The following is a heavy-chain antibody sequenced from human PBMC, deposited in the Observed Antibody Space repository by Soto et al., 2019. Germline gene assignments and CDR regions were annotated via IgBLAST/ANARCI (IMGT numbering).Heavy chain of an antibody. CDR3: ARDWYTGLPSSYYGIDV. CDR2: IYYSGST. D-gene: IGHD1-1*01. CDR1: GGSVSSGSYY. J-gene: IGHJ6*02. Sequence: SETLSLTCTVSGGSVSSGSYYWSWIRQPPGKGLEWIGYIYYSGSTNYNPSLKSRVTISVDTSKNQFSLKLSSVTAADTAVYYCARDWYTGLPSSYYGIDVWGQGNSGHRLL. V-gene: IGHV4-61*01.